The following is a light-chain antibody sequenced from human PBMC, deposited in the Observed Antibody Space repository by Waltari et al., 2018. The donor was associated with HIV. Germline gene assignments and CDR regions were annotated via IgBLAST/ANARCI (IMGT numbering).Light chain of an antibody. Sequence: QSVLTQPPSVSGAPGQRVTVSCTGNTSNIGAEYDIHWYQQVPGTAPKVVIYDNNNRPSGVPDRFSGSKSGASASLIIAGLQAEDEANYFCQSYDSSLSASVFGGGTTLTVL. CDR1: TSNIGAEYD. V-gene: IGLV1-40*01. CDR3: QSYDSSLSASV. CDR2: DNN. J-gene: IGLJ3*02.